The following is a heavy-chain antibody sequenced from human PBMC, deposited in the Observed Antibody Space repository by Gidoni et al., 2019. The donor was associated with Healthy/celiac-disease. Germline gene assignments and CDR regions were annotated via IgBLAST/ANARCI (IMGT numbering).Heavy chain of an antibody. CDR1: GFTFSSYA. D-gene: IGHD1-26*01. CDR2: ISGSGGST. Sequence: EVQLLESGGGLVQPGGSLRLSCAASGFTFSSYAMSWVRQAPGKGLEWVSAISGSGGSTYYADSVKGRFTISRDNSKNTLYLQMNSLRAEDTAVYYCATVWGVGATTGAYYFDYWGQGTLVTVSS. CDR3: ATVWGVGATTGAYYFDY. J-gene: IGHJ4*02. V-gene: IGHV3-23*01.